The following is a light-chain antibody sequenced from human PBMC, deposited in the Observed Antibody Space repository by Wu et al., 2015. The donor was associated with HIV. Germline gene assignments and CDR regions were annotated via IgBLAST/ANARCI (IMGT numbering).Light chain of an antibody. CDR1: QSIGSS. CDR3: QQRSNWPPYX. J-gene: IGKJ2*01. CDR2: DAY. V-gene: IGKV3-11*01. Sequence: EIVLTQSPATLSLSPGEGATLSCRASQSIGSSLGWYQQKPGQAPRLLIYDAYNRASGIPARFSGSRSGTHFTLTISSLEPEDFAVYYCQQRSNWPPYXFGQGTKLEIK.